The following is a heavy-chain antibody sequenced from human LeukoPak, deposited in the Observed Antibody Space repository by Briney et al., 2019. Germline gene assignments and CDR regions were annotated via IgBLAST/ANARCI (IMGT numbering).Heavy chain of an antibody. V-gene: IGHV3-23*01. Sequence: GGSLRLSCAASGFTFSSYAMSWVRQAPGKGLERVSAISGSGGSTYYADSVKGRFTISRDNSKNTLYLQMNSLRAEDTAVYYCAKQGGFDWLTNWFDPWGQGTLVTVSS. J-gene: IGHJ5*02. CDR1: GFTFSSYA. D-gene: IGHD3-9*01. CDR2: ISGSGGST. CDR3: AKQGGFDWLTNWFDP.